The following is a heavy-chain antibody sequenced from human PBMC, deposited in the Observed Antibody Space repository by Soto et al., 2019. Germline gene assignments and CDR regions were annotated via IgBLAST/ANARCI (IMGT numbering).Heavy chain of an antibody. CDR3: ARSHGSSTSLEIYYYYYYGMDV. Sequence: QVQLVQSGAEVKKPGSSVKVSCTASGGTFSSYAISWVRQAPGQGLEWMGGIIPISETTNYAQKFQGRVTITADESKSTADMELSSRRSEDTAVYYCARSHGSSTSLEIYYYYYYGMDVWGQGTTVTVSS. CDR1: GGTFSSYA. CDR2: IIPISETT. V-gene: IGHV1-69*01. J-gene: IGHJ6*02. D-gene: IGHD2-2*01.